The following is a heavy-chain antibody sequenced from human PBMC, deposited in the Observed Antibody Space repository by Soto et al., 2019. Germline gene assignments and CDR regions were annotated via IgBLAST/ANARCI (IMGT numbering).Heavy chain of an antibody. CDR3: VRASGMDV. V-gene: IGHV3-30-3*01. CDR1: GFTFSSHA. CDR2: ISYDGSNK. J-gene: IGHJ6*02. Sequence: PGGSLRLSCAASGFTFSSHAMHWVRQAPGKGLEWVAVISYDGSNKYYADSVKGRFTVSRDDSKNTLYLQMNSLRTEDTAVYYCVRASGMDVWGQGTTVTVSS.